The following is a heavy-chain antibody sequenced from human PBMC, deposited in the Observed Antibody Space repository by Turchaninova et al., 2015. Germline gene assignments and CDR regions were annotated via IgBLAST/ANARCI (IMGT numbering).Heavy chain of an antibody. CDR2: IFYSGST. D-gene: IGHD6-19*01. J-gene: IGHJ4*02. CDR3: ARHSKYSSGWSGRVEY. V-gene: IGHV4-39*01. Sequence: QVQLQESGPGLVKPSETLSPTCRVLGDPVTSSSDYWGWIRPPPGKGLEWIGSIFYSGSTYYNTSLKSRVTISVDTSKTQFSLKLSSVTAADTSVYYCARHSKYSSGWSGRVEYWGQGTLVTVSS. CDR1: GDPVTSSSDY.